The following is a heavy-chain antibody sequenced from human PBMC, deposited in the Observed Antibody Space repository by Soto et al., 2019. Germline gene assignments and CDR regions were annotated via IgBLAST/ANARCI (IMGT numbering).Heavy chain of an antibody. V-gene: IGHV3-11*01. CDR1: GFTFSDYY. J-gene: IGHJ4*02. D-gene: IGHD2-15*01. CDR3: ARALLESQFDY. CDR2: ISSSGSTI. Sequence: GGSLRPSCAASGFTFSDYYMSWIRQAPGKGLEWVSYISSSGSTIYYADSVKGRFTISRDNAKNSLYLQMNSLRAEDTAVYYCARALLESQFDYWGQGTLVTVSS.